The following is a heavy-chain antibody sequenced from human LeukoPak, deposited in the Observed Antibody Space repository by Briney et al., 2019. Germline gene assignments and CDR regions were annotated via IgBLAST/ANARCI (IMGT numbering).Heavy chain of an antibody. CDR2: IYYSGST. D-gene: IGHD6-13*01. CDR3: ARQGYSSSWSLDY. Sequence: PSETLSLTCAVSGRSISSGSYYWGWIRQPPGKGLEWIGSIYYSGSTYYNPSLESRVTISVDTSKNQFSLKLSSVPAADTAAYYGARQGYSSSWSLDYWGQGTLVTVSS. CDR1: GRSISSGSYY. V-gene: IGHV4-39*01. J-gene: IGHJ4*02.